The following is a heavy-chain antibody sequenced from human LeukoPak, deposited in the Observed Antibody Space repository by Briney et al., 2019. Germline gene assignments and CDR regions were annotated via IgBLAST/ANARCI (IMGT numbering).Heavy chain of an antibody. CDR2: IYYSGST. D-gene: IGHD3-9*01. J-gene: IGHJ5*02. CDR3: ARDLYDILTGYGWFDP. V-gene: IGHV4-59*01. CDR1: GGSISSYY. Sequence: PSETLSLTCTVSGGSISSYYWSWIRQPPGKGLEWIGYIYYSGSTNYNPSLKSRVTIPVDTSKNQFSLKLSSVTAADTAVYYCARDLYDILTGYGWFDPWGQGTLVTVSS.